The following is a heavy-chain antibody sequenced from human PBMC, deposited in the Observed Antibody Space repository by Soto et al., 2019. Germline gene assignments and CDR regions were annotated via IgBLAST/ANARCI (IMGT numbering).Heavy chain of an antibody. D-gene: IGHD2-15*01. CDR1: GYIFTGYD. CDR2: INPNSGGT. J-gene: IGHJ4*02. V-gene: IGHV1-2*04. Sequence: ASVKVSCKASGYIFTGYDMHWVRQAPGQGLEWMGWINPNSGGTNYAQKFQGWVTMTRDTSISTAYMELSRLRSDDTAVYYCAREYCSGGSCSHRTEYYFDYWGQGALVTVSS. CDR3: AREYCSGGSCSHRTEYYFDY.